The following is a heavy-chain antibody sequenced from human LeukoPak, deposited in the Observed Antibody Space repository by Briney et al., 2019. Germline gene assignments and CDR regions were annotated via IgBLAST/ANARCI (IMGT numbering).Heavy chain of an antibody. D-gene: IGHD3-9*01. CDR1: GFTFSSYG. Sequence: PGGSLRLSCAASGFTFSSYGMHWVRQAPGKGLEWVAVISYDGSNKYYADSVKGRFTISRDNSKNTLYLQMNSLRAEDTAVYYCAKALTYYDILTGYYAQVLDYWGQGTLVTVSS. V-gene: IGHV3-30*18. J-gene: IGHJ4*02. CDR2: ISYDGSNK. CDR3: AKALTYYDILTGYYAQVLDY.